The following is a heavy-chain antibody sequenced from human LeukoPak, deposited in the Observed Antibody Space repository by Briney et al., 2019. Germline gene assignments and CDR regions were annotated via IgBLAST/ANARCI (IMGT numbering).Heavy chain of an antibody. Sequence: SETLSLTCTASGGSISSSSYYWGWIRQPPGKGLEWIGSIYYSGSTYYNPSLKSRVTISVDTSKNQFSLKLSSVTAADTAVYYCARQNDFWSGYFDYWGQGTLVTVSS. CDR2: IYYSGST. CDR3: ARQNDFWSGYFDY. CDR1: GGSISSSSYY. V-gene: IGHV4-39*01. J-gene: IGHJ4*02. D-gene: IGHD3-3*01.